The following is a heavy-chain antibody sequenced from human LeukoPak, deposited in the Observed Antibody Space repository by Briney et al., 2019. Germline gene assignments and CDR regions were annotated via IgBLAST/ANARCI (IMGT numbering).Heavy chain of an antibody. CDR1: GYTLSEVS. D-gene: IGHD1-1*01. V-gene: IGHV1-24*01. Sequence: GASVKVSCKVSGYTLSEVSMHWVRQAPGKGLEWMGGFDPGGADTIFAQKFQGRVTMTGDTPTDTVYMELSSLRSEDTAVYYCATLDWKRGGGTLDYWGQGTLVTVSS. J-gene: IGHJ4*02. CDR2: FDPGGADT. CDR3: ATLDWKRGGGTLDY.